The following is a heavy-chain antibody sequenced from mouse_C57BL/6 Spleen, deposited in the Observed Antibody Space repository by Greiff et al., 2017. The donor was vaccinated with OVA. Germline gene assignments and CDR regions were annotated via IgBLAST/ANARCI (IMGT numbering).Heavy chain of an antibody. CDR1: GYTFTSYW. D-gene: IGHD1-1*01. CDR2: IHPSDSDT. V-gene: IGHV1-74*01. J-gene: IGHJ4*01. Sequence: VQLQQPGAELVKPGASVQVSCKASGYTFTSYWMHWVKQRPGQGLEWIGRIHPSDSDTNYNQKFKGKATLTVDKYSSTAYMQLSSLTSEDSAVYYCARPITTVVATSGDAMDYWGQGTAVTVSA. CDR3: ARPITTVVATSGDAMDY.